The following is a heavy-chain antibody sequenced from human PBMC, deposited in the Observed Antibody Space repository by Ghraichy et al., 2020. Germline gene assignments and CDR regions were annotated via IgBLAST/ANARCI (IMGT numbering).Heavy chain of an antibody. CDR3: ARCRGSRCPFFYFAY. J-gene: IGHJ4*02. D-gene: IGHD6-19*01. Sequence: SQTLSLTCTVSGGSISSSSYYWGWIRQPPGKGLEWIGTIYYTGSTYYNPSLQSRVTISVDTSKNHFSLKLSSVTAADTAVYYCARCRGSRCPFFYFAYWGQGTLVTVSS. CDR2: IYYTGST. CDR1: GGSISSSSYY. V-gene: IGHV4-39*02.